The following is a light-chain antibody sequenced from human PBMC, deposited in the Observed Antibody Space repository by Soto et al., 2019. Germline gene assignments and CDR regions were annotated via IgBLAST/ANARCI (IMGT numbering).Light chain of an antibody. J-gene: IGKJ2*01. CDR2: GAS. V-gene: IGKV3-20*01. CDR3: QQYGDSPMYT. Sequence: EIVLTQSPGTLSLSPGERATLSCRASQSVRSRYLAWYQQKPGQAPRLLIYGASVRATGIPDRISGNGAGTDFTLTISRLEPEDVAVYYCQQYGDSPMYTFGQGTKLEIK. CDR1: QSVRSRY.